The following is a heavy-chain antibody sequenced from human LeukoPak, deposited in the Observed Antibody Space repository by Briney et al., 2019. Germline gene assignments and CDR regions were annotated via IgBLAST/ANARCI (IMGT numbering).Heavy chain of an antibody. CDR1: GFTFSSNY. Sequence: PGGSLRLSCAASGFTFSSNYMNWVGQAPGKGLEGVSVIYSGGCKYYSDCVTGRFTISRDNSKNTLYLQMSSLGPEDTAVYYCARELHLGQGTLVTASS. CDR3: ARELH. CDR2: IYSGGCK. V-gene: IGHV3-53*05. J-gene: IGHJ4*02.